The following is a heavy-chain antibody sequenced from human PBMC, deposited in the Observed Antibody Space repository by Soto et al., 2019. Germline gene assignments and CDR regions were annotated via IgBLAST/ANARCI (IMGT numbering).Heavy chain of an antibody. J-gene: IGHJ4*02. CDR1: VGSISSSNW. V-gene: IGHV4-4*02. Sequence: PSETLSFTCAVSVGSISSSNWWIWVRHPPGKGLDWIGEIYHSGSTNYNPSLKSRVTISLDKSKNHFSLKLRSVIAADTAVYHCARGVTVTLQLWFFDKYYFEDWGQGTLVTVSS. D-gene: IGHD5-18*01. CDR2: IYHSGST. CDR3: ARGVTVTLQLWFFDKYYFED.